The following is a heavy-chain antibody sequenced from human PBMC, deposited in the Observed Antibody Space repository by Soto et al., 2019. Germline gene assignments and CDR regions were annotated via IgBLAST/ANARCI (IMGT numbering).Heavy chain of an antibody. V-gene: IGHV3-21*01. CDR2: ISSSSSYI. J-gene: IGHJ4*02. D-gene: IGHD4-17*01. Sequence: EVQLVESGGGLVKPGGSLRLSCAASGFTFSSYSMNWVRQAPGKGLEWVSSISSSSSYIYYADSVKGRFTISRDNAKNSLYLQMNSLRAEDTAVYYCARHFYGDYVPLHDYWGQGTLVTVSS. CDR1: GFTFSSYS. CDR3: ARHFYGDYVPLHDY.